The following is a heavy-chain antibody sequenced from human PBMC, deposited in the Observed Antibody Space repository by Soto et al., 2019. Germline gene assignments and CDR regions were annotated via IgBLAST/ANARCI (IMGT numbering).Heavy chain of an antibody. CDR1: GFSLSTSGVG. Sequence: QITLKESGPTLVKPTQTLTLTCTFSGFSLSTSGVGVGWIRQPPGKALEWLTLIYWDDDKRYSPSLKSRLTITKDTSKNQVVLTMTTMAPVDTATYYCAHYSGSYELDYWGQGTLVTVSS. J-gene: IGHJ4*02. D-gene: IGHD1-26*01. V-gene: IGHV2-5*02. CDR2: IYWDDDK. CDR3: AHYSGSYELDY.